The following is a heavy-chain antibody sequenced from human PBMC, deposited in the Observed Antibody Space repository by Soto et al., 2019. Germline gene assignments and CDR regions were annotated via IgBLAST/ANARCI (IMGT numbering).Heavy chain of an antibody. CDR2: ISYDGSNK. Sequence: GGSLRLSCAASGFTFSSYGMHWVRQAPGKGLEWVAVISYDGSNKYYADSVKGRFTISRDNSKNTLYLQMNSLRVEDTAVYYCARDIDYCGQGTLVTVSS. J-gene: IGHJ4*02. CDR1: GFTFSSYG. V-gene: IGHV3-30*03. CDR3: ARDIDY.